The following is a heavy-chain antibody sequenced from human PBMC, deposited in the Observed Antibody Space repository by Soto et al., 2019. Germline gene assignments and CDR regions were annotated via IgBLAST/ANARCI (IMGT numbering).Heavy chain of an antibody. Sequence: ASVKVSCKASGYTFTRYCISWVRQAPGQGLEWMGWISGYNGDTNYAREFQGRVSMTIDTSTTTAYMELRSLTSDDTAVYYCAKNGQPPYYYYGLDVWGQGTKVTV. CDR3: AKNGQPPYYYYGLDV. J-gene: IGHJ6*02. CDR1: GYTFTRYC. CDR2: ISGYNGDT. D-gene: IGHD2-8*01. V-gene: IGHV1-18*01.